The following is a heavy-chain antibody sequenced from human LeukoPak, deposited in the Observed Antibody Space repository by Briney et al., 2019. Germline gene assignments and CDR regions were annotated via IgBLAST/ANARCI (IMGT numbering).Heavy chain of an antibody. J-gene: IGHJ4*02. CDR1: GFTFSSYS. Sequence: GGSLRPSCAASGFTFSSYSMNWVRQAPGKGLEWVSYISSSSSTIYYADSVKGRFTISRDSAKNSLYLQMNSLRAEDTAVYYCARASGATGGYWGQGTLVTVSS. D-gene: IGHD1-26*01. CDR3: ARASGATGGY. CDR2: ISSSSSTI. V-gene: IGHV3-48*04.